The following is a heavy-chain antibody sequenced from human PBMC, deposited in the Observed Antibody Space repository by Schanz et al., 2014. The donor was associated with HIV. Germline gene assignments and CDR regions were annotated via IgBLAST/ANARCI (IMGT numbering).Heavy chain of an antibody. V-gene: IGHV1-46*03. CDR2: INPSGGST. CDR3: AGTPMITGAFDH. Sequence: QVQLVQSGAEVKKPGASVKVSCKASGYTFTSSDINWVRQAPGQGLEWMGVINPSGGSTTYTQKFQGRVTMTRDTATSTVYMEMSSLRSEDTAVYYCAGTPMITGAFDHWGQGNLVTVSS. D-gene: IGHD5-18*01. J-gene: IGHJ4*02. CDR1: GYTFTSSD.